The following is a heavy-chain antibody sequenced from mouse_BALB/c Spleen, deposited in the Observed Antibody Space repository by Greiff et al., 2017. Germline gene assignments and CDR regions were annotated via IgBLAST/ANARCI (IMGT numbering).Heavy chain of an antibody. CDR2: ISTYYGDA. CDR3: AALAY. J-gene: IGHJ3*01. V-gene: IGHV1S137*01. Sequence: VKLQESGAELVRPGVSVKISCKGSGYTFTDYAMHWVKQSHAKSLEWIGVISTYYGDASYNQKFKGKATMTVDKSSSTAYMELARLTSEDSAIYYCAALAYWGQGTLVTVSA. CDR1: GYTFTDYA.